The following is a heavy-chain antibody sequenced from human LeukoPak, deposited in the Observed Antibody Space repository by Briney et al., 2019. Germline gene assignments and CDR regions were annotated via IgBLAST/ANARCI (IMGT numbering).Heavy chain of an antibody. J-gene: IGHJ4*02. CDR2: IYYSGST. Sequence: SETLSLTCTVSGGSISSSSYYWGWIRQPPGKGPEWVASIYYSGSTYYNPSLKSRVTISVDTSKNQFSLKLSSVTAADTAVYYCAREDYGGTSYWGQGTLVTVSS. V-gene: IGHV4-39*02. CDR1: GGSISSSSYY. CDR3: AREDYGGTSY. D-gene: IGHD4-23*01.